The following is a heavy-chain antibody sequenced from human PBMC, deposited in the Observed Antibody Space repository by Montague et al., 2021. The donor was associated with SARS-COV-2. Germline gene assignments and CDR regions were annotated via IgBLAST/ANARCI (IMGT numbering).Heavy chain of an antibody. J-gene: IGHJ6*02. D-gene: IGHD4-23*01. Sequence: SETLSLTCTVSGGSISSSSCYWGWIRQPPGKGLEWIGSIYYSGSTYYNPSLKSRVTISVDTSKNQFSLKLSSVTAADTAVYYCARLVETYYYYYGMDVWGQGTTVTVSS. V-gene: IGHV4-39*01. CDR2: IYYSGST. CDR1: GGSISSSSCY. CDR3: ARLVETYYYYYGMDV.